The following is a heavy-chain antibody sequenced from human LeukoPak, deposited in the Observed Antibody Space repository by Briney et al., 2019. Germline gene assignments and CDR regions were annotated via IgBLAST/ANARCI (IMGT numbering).Heavy chain of an antibody. CDR3: SRFDY. J-gene: IGHJ4*02. CDR1: GLTFSTYA. CDR2: ISGSGGST. V-gene: IGHV3-23*01. Sequence: GGSLRLSCAASGLTFSTYAMSWVRQAPGKGLEWVSGISGSGGSTYYTDSVKGRFTIFRDNSKNTVFLQMTSLRAEDTARYYCSRFDYWGQGSLVSVSS.